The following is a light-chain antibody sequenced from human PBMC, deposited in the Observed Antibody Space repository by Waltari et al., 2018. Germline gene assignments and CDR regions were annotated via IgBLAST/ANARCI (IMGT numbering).Light chain of an antibody. CDR2: EAN. V-gene: IGLV2-23*01. CDR3: YAYAGTRGV. Sequence: QSALTQPASVSGSPGQSITISCPGTSRHIASYNLVSWYHQHQGKAPNLIIYEANKRPSGVSSRFSGSKSGNTASLTISGPQAEDEANYYCYAYAGTRGVFGTGTKVTVL. J-gene: IGLJ1*01. CDR1: SRHIASYNL.